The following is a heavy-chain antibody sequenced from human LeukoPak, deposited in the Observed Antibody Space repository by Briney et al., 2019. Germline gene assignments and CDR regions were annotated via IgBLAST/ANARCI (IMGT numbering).Heavy chain of an antibody. CDR3: ARREYDILTGRGPFDY. D-gene: IGHD3-9*01. CDR2: IIPIFGTA. CDR1: GGTFSSYA. V-gene: IGHV1-69*06. J-gene: IGHJ4*02. Sequence: ASVKVSCKASGGTFSSYAISWVRQAPGQGLEWMGGIIPIFGTANYAQKFQGRVTITADKSTSTAYMELSSLRSEDTAVYYCARREYDILTGRGPFDYWGQGTLVTVSS.